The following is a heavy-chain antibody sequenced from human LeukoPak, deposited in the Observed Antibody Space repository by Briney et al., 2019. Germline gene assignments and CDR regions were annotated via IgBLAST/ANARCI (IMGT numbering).Heavy chain of an antibody. CDR2: IKQDGSEK. J-gene: IGHJ6*02. V-gene: IGHV3-7*01. Sequence: GGSLRLSCAASGFTFSSYWMSWVRQAPGKGLEWVANIKQDGSEKYYVDSVKGRFTISRDNARNSLYLQMNSLRAEDTAVYYCARGPCSGGSCFSNYYYYGMDVWGQGTTVTVSS. CDR3: ARGPCSGGSCFSNYYYYGMDV. D-gene: IGHD2-15*01. CDR1: GFTFSSYW.